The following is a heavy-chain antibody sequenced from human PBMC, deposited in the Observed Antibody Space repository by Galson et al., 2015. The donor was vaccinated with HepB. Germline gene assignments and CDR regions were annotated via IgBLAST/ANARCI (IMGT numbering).Heavy chain of an antibody. CDR1: GGSISGYY. CDR2: IYSSGTT. Sequence: ETLSLTCTVSGGSISGYYWSWIRQPPGKGLAWIGYIYSSGTTTYNPSLKSRVTISVDTSKNQFSLRLSSVIAADTALYYCAKNHHPGRFRAGFDPWGQGTLVTVSS. V-gene: IGHV4-59*01. J-gene: IGHJ5*02. D-gene: IGHD3-3*01. CDR3: AKNHHPGRFRAGFDP.